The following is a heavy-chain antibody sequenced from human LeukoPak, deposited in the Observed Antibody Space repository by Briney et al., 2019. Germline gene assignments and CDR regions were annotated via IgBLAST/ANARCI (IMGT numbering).Heavy chain of an antibody. CDR1: GFTFDDYA. D-gene: IGHD6-19*01. CDR3: AKGYSSGWYSYFQH. Sequence: GGSLRLSCAASGFTFDDYAMHWVRQAPGQGLEWVSGISWNSGNIGYADSVKGRFTISRDNAKNSLYLQMNSLRAEDTALYYCAKGYSSGWYSYFQHWGQGTLVTVSS. J-gene: IGHJ1*01. V-gene: IGHV3-9*01. CDR2: ISWNSGNI.